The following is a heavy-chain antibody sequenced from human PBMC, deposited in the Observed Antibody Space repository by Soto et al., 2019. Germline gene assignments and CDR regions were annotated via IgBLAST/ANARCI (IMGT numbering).Heavy chain of an antibody. CDR2: ISGSGGST. D-gene: IGHD3-9*01. CDR1: GFTFSSYA. CDR3: ARGDYFDRRFDF. V-gene: IGHV3-23*01. Sequence: GGSLRLSCAASGFTFSSYAMSWVRQAPGKGLEWVSAISGSGGSTYYADSVKGRFTISRDNSKNTLYLQMNSLRAEDTAVYYYARGDYFDRRFDFWGQGALVTVSS. J-gene: IGHJ4*02.